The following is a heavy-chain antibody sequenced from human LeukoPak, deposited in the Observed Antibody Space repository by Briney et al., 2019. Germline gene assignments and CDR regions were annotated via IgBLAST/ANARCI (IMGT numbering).Heavy chain of an antibody. V-gene: IGHV4-4*07. Sequence: SETLSLTCTVSGGSISSYYWSWIRQPAGKGLGWFGRIYTRGSTNYNPSLKSRVTMSVDTSNNQFSLKLSSLTAADTAVYYCARDGSSSGYYYYYMDVWGKGTTVTVSS. CDR1: GGSISSYY. CDR3: ARDGSSSGYYYYYMDV. J-gene: IGHJ6*03. CDR2: IYTRGST. D-gene: IGHD6-6*01.